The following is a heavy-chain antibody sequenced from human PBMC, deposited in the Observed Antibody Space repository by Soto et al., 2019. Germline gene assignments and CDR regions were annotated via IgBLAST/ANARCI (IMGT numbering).Heavy chain of an antibody. CDR2: IYSGGST. CDR3: ARHYDILTGYYFLAAYYFDY. D-gene: IGHD3-9*01. CDR1: GFTVSSNY. J-gene: IGHJ4*02. Sequence: GGSLRLSCAASGFTVSSNYMSWVRQAPGKGLEWVSVIYSGGSTYYADSVKGRFTISRDNSKNTLYLQMNSLRAEDTAVYYCARHYDILTGYYFLAAYYFDYWGQGTLVTVSS. V-gene: IGHV3-66*04.